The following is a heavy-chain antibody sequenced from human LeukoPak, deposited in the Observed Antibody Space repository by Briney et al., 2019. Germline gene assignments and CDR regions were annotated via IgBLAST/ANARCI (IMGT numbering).Heavy chain of an antibody. CDR1: GFTFSDWY. J-gene: IGHJ6*02. CDR3: ARGHYEMDV. Sequence: GGSLRLSCAASGFTFSDWYMSWIRQVPGKGLEWVSYISISGYTEYADSVKGRFTISRDNTENSLYLQMNSLRAEDTAVYYCARGHYEMDVWGQGTTVTVSS. V-gene: IGHV3-11*05. CDR2: ISISGYT.